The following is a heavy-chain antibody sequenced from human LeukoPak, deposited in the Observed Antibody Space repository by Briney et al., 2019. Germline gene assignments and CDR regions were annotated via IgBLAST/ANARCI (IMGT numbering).Heavy chain of an antibody. Sequence: ASVKVSCKASGYTFTSYGISWVRQAPGQGLEWMGWISAYNGNTNYAQKLQGRVTMTTDTSTSTAYMELRSLRSDDTAVYYCARGWNVLRYFDWLPGGDIWGQGTMVTASS. CDR1: GYTFTSYG. V-gene: IGHV1-18*01. J-gene: IGHJ3*02. D-gene: IGHD3-9*01. CDR2: ISAYNGNT. CDR3: ARGWNVLRYFDWLPGGDI.